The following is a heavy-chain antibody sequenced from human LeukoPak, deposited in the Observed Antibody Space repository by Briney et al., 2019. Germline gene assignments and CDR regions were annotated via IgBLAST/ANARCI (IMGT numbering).Heavy chain of an antibody. D-gene: IGHD3-3*01. J-gene: IGHJ3*02. CDR2: IWYDGSNK. Sequence: GRSLRLSCAASGFTFSSYGMHWVRQAPGKGLEWVAVIWYDGSNKYYADSVKGRFTISRDNSKNTLYLQMNSLRAEDTAVYYCAKSRVGVNFSAFDIRGQGTMVTVSS. CDR3: AKSRVGVNFSAFDI. CDR1: GFTFSSYG. V-gene: IGHV3-33*06.